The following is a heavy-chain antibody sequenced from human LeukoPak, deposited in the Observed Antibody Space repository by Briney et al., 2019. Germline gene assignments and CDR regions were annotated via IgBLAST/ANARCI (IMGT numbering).Heavy chain of an antibody. CDR3: ARDLVIAAAGGWFDP. V-gene: IGHV4-34*01. D-gene: IGHD6-13*01. CDR2: INHSGST. CDR1: GGSFSGYY. Sequence: SETLSLTCAVYGGSFSGYYWSWIRQPPGKGLEWIGEINHSGSTNYNPSLKSRVTISVDTSKNQFSLKLSSVTAADTAVYYCARDLVIAAAGGWFDPWGQGTLVTVSS. J-gene: IGHJ5*02.